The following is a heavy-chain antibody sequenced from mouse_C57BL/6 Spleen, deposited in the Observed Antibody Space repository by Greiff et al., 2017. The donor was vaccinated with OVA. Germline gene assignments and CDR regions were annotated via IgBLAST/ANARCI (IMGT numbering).Heavy chain of an antibody. CDR2: IDPSDSYT. CDR3: AYGNYEGYAMDY. D-gene: IGHD2-1*01. V-gene: IGHV1-59*01. Sequence: QVQLQQPGAELVRPGTSVKLSCKASGYTFTSYWMHWVKQRPGQGLEWIGVIDPSDSYTNYNQKFKGKATLTVDTSSSTAYMQLSSLTSEDSAVYYCAYGNYEGYAMDYWGQGTSVTVSS. J-gene: IGHJ4*01. CDR1: GYTFTSYW.